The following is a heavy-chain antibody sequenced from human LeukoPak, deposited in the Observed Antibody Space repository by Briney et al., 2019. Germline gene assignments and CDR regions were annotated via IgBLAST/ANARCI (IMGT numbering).Heavy chain of an antibody. CDR3: SRESGAFCPFGY. Sequence: SGTLSLTCAVSGGSISNTNWWSWVRPPPGRGLECIEEVSMGGQTNYNSSLNGRVTMSLDEYSNQLSLKLTSVTAADTAIYYYSRESGAFCPFGYWGQGTLVIVPS. J-gene: IGHJ4*02. V-gene: IGHV4-4*02. D-gene: IGHD1-26*01. CDR2: VSMGGQT. CDR1: GGSISNTNW.